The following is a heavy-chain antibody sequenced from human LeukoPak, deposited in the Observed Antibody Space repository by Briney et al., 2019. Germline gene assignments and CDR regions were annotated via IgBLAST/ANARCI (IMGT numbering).Heavy chain of an antibody. V-gene: IGHV3-23*01. Sequence: GGSLRLSCAASGFTFSSYAMTWVRQAPGKGLEWVSSISGSGGSTYYADSVKGRFNISRDNSKNTLYLQMNSLRAEDTAVYYCAKDSTFVYYDSSGPHYFDSWGQGTLVTVSS. J-gene: IGHJ4*02. CDR3: AKDSTFVYYDSSGPHYFDS. D-gene: IGHD3-22*01. CDR1: GFTFSSYA. CDR2: ISGSGGST.